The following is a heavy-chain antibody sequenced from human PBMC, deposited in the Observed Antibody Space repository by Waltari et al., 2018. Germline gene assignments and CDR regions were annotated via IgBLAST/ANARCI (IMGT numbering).Heavy chain of an antibody. CDR1: GFTFSNYA. V-gene: IGHV3-23*01. CDR3: AKEQWDGAAVAGHFDY. J-gene: IGHJ4*02. D-gene: IGHD6-19*01. CDR2: VGARDGKT. Sequence: EVQLLESGGGLVQPGGSLRLSCAASGFTFSNYAMSWVRQAPGQELEWGEAVGARDGKTYYADPVKGRFAISREDSKNIVYLQMNSLRAEETAVYYCAKEQWDGAAVAGHFDYWGQGKLVTVSS.